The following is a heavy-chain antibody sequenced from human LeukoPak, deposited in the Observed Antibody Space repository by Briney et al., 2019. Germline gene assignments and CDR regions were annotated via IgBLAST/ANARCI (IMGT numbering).Heavy chain of an antibody. CDR2: FDPEDGET. D-gene: IGHD1-1*01. Sequence: ASVKVSCKVSGYTLTELSLHWVRQAPGKGLEWMGRFDPEDGETIYARKFQGRVTMTEDTSTDTAYMELSSLRSEDTAVYFCAVSLTTSGYYGMDVWGQGTTVTVSS. J-gene: IGHJ6*02. V-gene: IGHV1-24*01. CDR1: GYTLTELS. CDR3: AVSLTTSGYYGMDV.